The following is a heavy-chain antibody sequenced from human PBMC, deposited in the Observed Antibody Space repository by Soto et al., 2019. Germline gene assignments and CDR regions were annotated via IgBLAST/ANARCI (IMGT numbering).Heavy chain of an antibody. CDR3: AKDRTGSAYYFDY. CDR1: GFTFDDCA. D-gene: IGHD3-16*01. V-gene: IGHV3-9*01. J-gene: IGHJ4*02. Sequence: VQLVESGGGLVQPGRSLRLSCAASGFTFDDCAMHWVRQAPGKGLEWVSGISWNSGTIGYADSVKGRFTISRDNAKNSLYLQMNSLRAEDTALYYCAKDRTGSAYYFDYWGQGTLVTVSS. CDR2: ISWNSGTI.